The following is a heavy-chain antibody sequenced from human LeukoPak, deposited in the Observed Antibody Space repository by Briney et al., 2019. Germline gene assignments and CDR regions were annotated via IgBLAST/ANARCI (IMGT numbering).Heavy chain of an antibody. CDR2: INPNSGGT. Sequence: GASVKVSCKASGYTFTGYYMHWVRQAPGQGLEWMGRINPNSGGTNYAQKFQGRVTMTRDTSISTAYMELSRLRSDDTAVYYCASVKITFGGDIARWLWGQGTMVTVSS. CDR1: GYTFTGYY. J-gene: IGHJ3*01. V-gene: IGHV1-2*06. D-gene: IGHD3-16*02. CDR3: ASVKITFGGDIARWL.